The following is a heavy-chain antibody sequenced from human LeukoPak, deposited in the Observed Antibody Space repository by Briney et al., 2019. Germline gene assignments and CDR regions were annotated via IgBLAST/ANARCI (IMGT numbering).Heavy chain of an antibody. CDR1: RASFSGYY. V-gene: IGHV4-34*01. CDR2: INHSGSI. D-gene: IGHD6-6*01. Sequence: SETLPLTCAVYRASFSGYYWSWIRQTPGKGLEWIGEINHSGSISYNPSLKSRITISVDTCKSQFSLELRSVNAADTAVYYCAKVYSSSSRDSFDVWGQGTMVTVSS. CDR3: AKVYSSSSRDSFDV. J-gene: IGHJ3*01.